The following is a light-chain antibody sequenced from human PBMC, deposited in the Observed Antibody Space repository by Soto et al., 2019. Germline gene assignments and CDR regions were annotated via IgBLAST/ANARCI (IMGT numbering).Light chain of an antibody. V-gene: IGKV3-15*01. J-gene: IGKJ3*01. CDR2: GAS. CDR1: QSVSSN. Sequence: EIVMTQSPATLSVSPGERATLSCRASQSVSSNLAWYQQKPGQAPRLLIYGASTRATGIPARFSGSGSGTDFTLTISRLEPEDFAVYYCQQYGSSPRVTFGPGTKVIS. CDR3: QQYGSSPRVT.